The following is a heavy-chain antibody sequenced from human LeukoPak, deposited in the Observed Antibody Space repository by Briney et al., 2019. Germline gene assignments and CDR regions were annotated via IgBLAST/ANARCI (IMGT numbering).Heavy chain of an antibody. Sequence: KPSETLSLTCTVSGGSVSSGSYYWSWIRQPPGKGLEWIGYIYYSGSTNYNPSLKSRVTISVDTSKNQFSLKLSSVTAADTAVYYCASYDFWSGYSEVDYWGQGTLVTVSS. CDR1: GGSVSSGSYY. D-gene: IGHD3-3*01. J-gene: IGHJ4*02. CDR2: IYYSGST. CDR3: ASYDFWSGYSEVDY. V-gene: IGHV4-61*01.